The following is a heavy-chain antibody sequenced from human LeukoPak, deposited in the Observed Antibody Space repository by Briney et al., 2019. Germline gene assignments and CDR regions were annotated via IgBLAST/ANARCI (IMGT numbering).Heavy chain of an antibody. CDR1: GFTFSSYA. D-gene: IGHD2-15*01. J-gene: IGHJ5*02. V-gene: IGHV3-21*01. Sequence: GGSLRLSCAASGFTFSSYAMSWVRQAPGKGLEWVSSITSSSTYIYYADSLKGRFTISRDNAKNSLYLQMTSLRAEDTAVYYCARGGYCSGDSCYALPPNWFDPWGQGTLVTVSS. CDR2: ITSSSTYI. CDR3: ARGGYCSGDSCYALPPNWFDP.